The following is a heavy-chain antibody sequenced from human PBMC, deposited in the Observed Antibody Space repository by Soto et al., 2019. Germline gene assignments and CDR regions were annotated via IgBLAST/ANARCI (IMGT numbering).Heavy chain of an antibody. J-gene: IGHJ4*01. CDR3: ATRDSRSLLDY. D-gene: IGHD3-22*01. CDR2: LDPEDGET. V-gene: IGHV1-24*01. Sequence: GASVKVSCKISGYTLTEISMHWVRQPPGKGLEWMGGLDPEDGETIYAQNFQGRVTVTEDTSTDTAYMELSSLRYDDTAVYYCATRDSRSLLDYWGQGTLVTVSS. CDR1: GYTLTEIS.